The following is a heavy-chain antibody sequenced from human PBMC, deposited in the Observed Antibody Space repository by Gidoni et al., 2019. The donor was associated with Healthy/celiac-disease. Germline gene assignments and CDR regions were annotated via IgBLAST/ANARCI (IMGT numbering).Heavy chain of an antibody. CDR3: ARQSWPAQKYNWFDP. V-gene: IGHV5-51*01. CDR2: IYPGDSDT. Sequence: EVQLVQSGAEVQTPGESLMISCKGSGYSFTSYWIGWVRQMPGKGLEWMGIIYPGDSDTRYSPSFQGQVTISADKSISTAYLQWSSLKASDTAMYYCARQSWPAQKYNWFDPWGQGTLVTVSS. J-gene: IGHJ5*02. CDR1: GYSFTSYW.